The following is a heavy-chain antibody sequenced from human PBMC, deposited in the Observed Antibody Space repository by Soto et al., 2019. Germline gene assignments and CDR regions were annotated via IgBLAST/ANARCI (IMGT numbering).Heavy chain of an antibody. CDR3: ARDRLESSSWFYYYGMDV. CDR1: GFTFSSYS. Sequence: GGSLRLSCAASGFTFSSYSMNWVRQAPGKGLEWVSSISSSSSYTYYADSVKGRFTISRDNAKNSLYLQMNSLRAEDTAVYYCARDRLESSSWFYYYGMDVWGQGTTVTVSS. CDR2: ISSSSSYT. D-gene: IGHD6-13*01. V-gene: IGHV3-21*01. J-gene: IGHJ6*02.